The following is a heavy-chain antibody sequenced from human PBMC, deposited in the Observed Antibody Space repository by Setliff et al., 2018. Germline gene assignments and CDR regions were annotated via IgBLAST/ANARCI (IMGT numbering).Heavy chain of an antibody. CDR2: IYTDGTT. CDR1: GFTVSSNY. J-gene: IGHJ4*02. V-gene: IGHV3-66*01. D-gene: IGHD3-10*01. CDR3: ARSPKLQITMVLYYFDY. Sequence: GGSLRLSCAASGFTVSSNYMSWVRQAPGKGPEYVSIIYTDGTTYYTDSVKGRFTISRDNAKNSLYLQMNSLRAEDTAVYYCARSPKLQITMVLYYFDYWGQGTLVTVSS.